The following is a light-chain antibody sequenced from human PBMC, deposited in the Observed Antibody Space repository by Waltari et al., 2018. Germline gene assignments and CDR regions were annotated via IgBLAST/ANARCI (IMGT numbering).Light chain of an antibody. CDR3: MQTTEFPWT. J-gene: IGKJ1*01. V-gene: IGKV2-24*01. Sequence: DIVLIQTPLSSPVTLGQPASISCRSTQSLVNRDGHTYFSWLQQRPGQPPRLLFYQIFNRFSGVPDRFSGSGAGTDFTLKISRVEAEDVGIYYCMQTTEFPWTFGQGTRVEIK. CDR1: QSLVNRDGHTY. CDR2: QIF.